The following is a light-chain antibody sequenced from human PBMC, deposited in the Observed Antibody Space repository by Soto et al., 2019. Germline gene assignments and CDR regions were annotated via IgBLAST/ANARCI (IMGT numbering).Light chain of an antibody. CDR3: ISYTTSNTYV. V-gene: IGLV2-8*01. CDR1: SGDIGAFRY. Sequence: QSALTQPPSASGSPGQSVTISCTGTSGDIGAFRYVSWYQQRPGKAPKLIIYEVSERPSGVPDRFSGSKSGNTASLTVSGLQAEDEADYYCISYTTSNTYVFGTGTKVTVL. CDR2: EVS. J-gene: IGLJ1*01.